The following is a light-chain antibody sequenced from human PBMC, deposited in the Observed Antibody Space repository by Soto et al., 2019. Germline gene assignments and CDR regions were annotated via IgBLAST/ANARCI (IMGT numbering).Light chain of an antibody. CDR2: DTS. CDR3: LLSYSGGEGV. Sequence: QAVVPQAPSLTVSPGGTVTLTCGSSTGAVTSGHYPYWFQQKPGQAPRTLIYDTSNKHSWTPARFSGSLLGGKAALTLSGAQPEDEAEYYCLLSYSGGEGVFGGGTKVTVL. J-gene: IGLJ2*01. V-gene: IGLV7-46*01. CDR1: TGAVTSGHY.